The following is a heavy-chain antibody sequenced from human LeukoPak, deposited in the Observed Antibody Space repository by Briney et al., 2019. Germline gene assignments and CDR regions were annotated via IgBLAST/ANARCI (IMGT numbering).Heavy chain of an antibody. D-gene: IGHD3-22*01. V-gene: IGHV1-2*02. J-gene: IGHJ4*02. CDR2: INPNSGGT. CDR3: ASFYYDSSGYYRGYFDY. CDR1: GYTFTGYY. Sequence: ASVKVSCKASGYTFTGYYMHWVRQAPGQGLEWMGWINPNSGGTNYAQKFQGRVTMTRDTSISTAYMELSRLRSDDTAVYYCASFYYDSSGYYRGYFDYWGQGTPVTVSS.